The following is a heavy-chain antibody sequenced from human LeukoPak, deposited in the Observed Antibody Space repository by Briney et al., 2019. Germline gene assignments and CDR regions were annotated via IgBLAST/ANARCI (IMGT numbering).Heavy chain of an antibody. J-gene: IGHJ4*02. CDR3: ANHQTYYYDSTTGY. CDR2: ISSSSSYI. CDR1: GFTFSSYS. D-gene: IGHD3-22*01. V-gene: IGHV3-21*04. Sequence: GGSLRLSCAASGFTFSSYSMNWVRQAPGKGLEWVSSISSSSSYIYYADSVKGRFTISRDNAKNSLYLQMNSLRAEDTAVYYCANHQTYYYDSTTGYWGQGTLVTVSS.